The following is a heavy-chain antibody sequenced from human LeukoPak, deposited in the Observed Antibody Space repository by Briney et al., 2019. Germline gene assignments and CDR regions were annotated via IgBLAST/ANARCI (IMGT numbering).Heavy chain of an antibody. CDR3: ARVPRERYQLLIVGNYYGMDV. J-gene: IGHJ6*02. CDR1: GGTFSSYA. Sequence: SVKVSCTASGGTFSSYAISWVRQAPGQGLEWMGGIIPIFGTANYAQKFQGRVTITADESTSTAYMELSSLRSEDTAVYYCARVPRERYQLLIVGNYYGMDVWGQGTTVTVSS. D-gene: IGHD2-2*01. CDR2: IIPIFGTA. V-gene: IGHV1-69*13.